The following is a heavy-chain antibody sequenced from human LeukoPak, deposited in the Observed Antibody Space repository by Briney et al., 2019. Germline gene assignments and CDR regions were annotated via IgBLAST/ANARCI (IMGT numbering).Heavy chain of an antibody. CDR3: ARGDFGETNTAFDV. D-gene: IGHD4-17*01. J-gene: IGHJ3*01. CDR2: INPNSAST. Sequence: ASVTLSCTTSGYALTDYDVHWVRQAPGQGLEWMGWINPNSASTNYAQRLQGRVTFTRDTSLSIAYMELSTLTTDDDAVCFCARGDFGETNTAFDVWGQGTLVAVSS. V-gene: IGHV1-8*03. CDR1: GYALTDYD.